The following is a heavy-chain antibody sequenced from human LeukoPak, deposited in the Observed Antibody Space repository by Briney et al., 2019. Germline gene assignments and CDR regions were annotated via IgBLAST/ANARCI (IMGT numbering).Heavy chain of an antibody. Sequence: PGGSLRLSCAASGFTFSSYAMHWVRQAPGKGLEWVAVISYDGSNKYYADSVKGRFTISRDKSKNTLYLQMNSLRAEDTAVYYCARDRGPYGSAYGMDVWGQGTTVTVSS. CDR3: ARDRGPYGSAYGMDV. V-gene: IGHV3-30*04. CDR1: GFTFSSYA. CDR2: ISYDGSNK. J-gene: IGHJ6*02. D-gene: IGHD3-10*01.